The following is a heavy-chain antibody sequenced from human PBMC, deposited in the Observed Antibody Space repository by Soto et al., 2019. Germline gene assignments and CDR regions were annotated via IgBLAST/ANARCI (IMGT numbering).Heavy chain of an antibody. CDR3: ASVPPGVRGVQPFDY. Sequence: SETLSLTCTVSGGSVSSGNYYWSWIRRPPGKGLEWIAYIYYTRTTNYNPSLKSRVTISVDTSKNQFSLRLTSVTAADTAVYYSASVPPGVRGVQPFDYWGQGTLVTAPQ. CDR1: GGSVSSGNYY. J-gene: IGHJ4*02. D-gene: IGHD3-10*01. V-gene: IGHV4-61*01. CDR2: IYYTRTT.